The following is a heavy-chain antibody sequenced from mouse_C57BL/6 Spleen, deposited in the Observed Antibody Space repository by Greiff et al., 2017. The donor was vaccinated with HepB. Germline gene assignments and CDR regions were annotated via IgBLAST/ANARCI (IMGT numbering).Heavy chain of an antibody. CDR3: ARWRYGYDGGNWYFDV. J-gene: IGHJ1*03. V-gene: IGHV5-17*01. D-gene: IGHD2-2*01. Sequence: EVQVVESGGGLVKPGGSLKLSCAASGFTFSDYGMHWVRQAPEKGLEWVAYISRGSSTIYYADTVKGRFTMSRDNANNTLFLQITSLRSEDTAMYDCARWRYGYDGGNWYFDVWGTGTTVTVSS. CDR2: ISRGSSTI. CDR1: GFTFSDYG.